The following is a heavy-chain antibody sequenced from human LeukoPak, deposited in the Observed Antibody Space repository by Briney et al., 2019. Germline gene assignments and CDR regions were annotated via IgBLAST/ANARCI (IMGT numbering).Heavy chain of an antibody. V-gene: IGHV4-59*02. Sequence: SETLSLTCTVSGGSVSSYYWNWIRQPPGKGLEWIGYVYNSGTTSYNPSLKSRVTISVDTSKNQFSLKLSSVTAADTAVYYCARRSYWGQGTLVTVSS. CDR2: VYNSGTT. CDR3: ARRSY. J-gene: IGHJ4*02. CDR1: GGSVSSYY.